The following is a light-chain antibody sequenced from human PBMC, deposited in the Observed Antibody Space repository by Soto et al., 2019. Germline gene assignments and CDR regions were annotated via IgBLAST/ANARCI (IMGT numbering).Light chain of an antibody. CDR1: NIGSKS. J-gene: IGLJ2*01. CDR2: DDS. CDR3: QVWDRSSDVV. V-gene: IGLV3-21*02. Sequence: SSELTQPPSVSVAPGQTARITCWGTNIGSKSVHWYQQKPGQAPVLVVYDDSDRPSGIPVRFSGSNSGNTATLTISRVEAGDEADYYCQVWDRSSDVVFGGGTKLTVL.